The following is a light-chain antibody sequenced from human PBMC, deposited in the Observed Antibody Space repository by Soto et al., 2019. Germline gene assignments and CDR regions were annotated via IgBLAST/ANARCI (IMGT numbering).Light chain of an antibody. CDR3: SSYAGSSPYV. CDR1: SSDVGGYNY. V-gene: IGLV2-8*01. CDR2: EVS. J-gene: IGLJ1*01. Sequence: QSALTQPPSASGSPGQSVTISCTGTSSDVGGYNYVSWHQQYPGKAPKLMIYEVSKRPSGVPDRFSGSKSGNTASLTVSGLQAEDEADYYCSSYAGSSPYVFGTGTKLTVL.